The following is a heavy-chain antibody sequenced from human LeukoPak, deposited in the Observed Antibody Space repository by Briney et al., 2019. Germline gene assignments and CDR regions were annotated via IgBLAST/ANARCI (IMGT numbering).Heavy chain of an antibody. D-gene: IGHD2-15*01. V-gene: IGHV5-51*01. CDR2: IYPGDSDI. Sequence: GESLKISSKGSGYSFTNYWIGWVRQVPGKGLEWMGIIYPGDSDIRYSPSFEGQVTISADKSINTAYLQWSSLKASDTAMYYCASGYCSGGSCYSVAFDIWGQGTMVTVSS. J-gene: IGHJ3*02. CDR3: ASGYCSGGSCYSVAFDI. CDR1: GYSFTNYW.